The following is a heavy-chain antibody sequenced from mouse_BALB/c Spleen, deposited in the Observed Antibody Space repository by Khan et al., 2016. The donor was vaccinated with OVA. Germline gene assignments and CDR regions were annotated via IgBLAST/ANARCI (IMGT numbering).Heavy chain of an antibody. J-gene: IGHJ2*01. V-gene: IGHV5-12*02. CDR3: ARGTTVGAFDY. CDR1: GFTFSDYF. D-gene: IGHD1-1*01. Sequence: EVELVESGGGLVQPGGSLKLSCATSGFTFSDYFMYWVCQTPEKRLEWVAYISNGGGSTYYPDTVKGRFTISRDNAKNTLYLQMSRLKSEDTAMYYCARGTTVGAFDYWGQGTTLTVAS. CDR2: ISNGGGST.